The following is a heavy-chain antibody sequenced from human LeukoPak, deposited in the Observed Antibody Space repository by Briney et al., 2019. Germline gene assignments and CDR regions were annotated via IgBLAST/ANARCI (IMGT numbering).Heavy chain of an antibody. J-gene: IGHJ4*02. D-gene: IGHD4-23*01. CDR1: GFTFSDYY. CDR2: ISSSGSTI. CDR3: ARDMNGGNWVGYVG. V-gene: IGHV3-11*04. Sequence: GGTLRLSCAASGFTFSDYYMSWIRQAPGKGLEWVSYISSSGSTIYYADSVKGRFTISRDNAKNSLYLQMNNLRAEDTAVYYCARDMNGGNWVGYVGWGQGTLVTVSS.